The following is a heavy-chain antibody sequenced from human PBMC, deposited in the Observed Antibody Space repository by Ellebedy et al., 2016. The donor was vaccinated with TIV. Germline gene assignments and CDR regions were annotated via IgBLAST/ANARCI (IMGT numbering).Heavy chain of an antibody. CDR3: ARTNAFDI. CDR2: IYYTGTT. V-gene: IGHV4-59*01. J-gene: IGHJ3*02. CDR1: GDSISGSY. Sequence: SETLSLTCTVSGDSISGSYWNWIRQPSGRGLEWIGCIYYTGTTYYNPSLKSRVTISLDTSKNQFSLKVNSVTAADTAVYYCARTNAFDIWGRGTMVTVSS.